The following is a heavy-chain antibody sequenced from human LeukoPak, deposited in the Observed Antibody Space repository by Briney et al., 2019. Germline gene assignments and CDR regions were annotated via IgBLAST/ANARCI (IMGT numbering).Heavy chain of an antibody. Sequence: GGSLRLSCAASGFTFSSYGMHWVRQAPGKGLEWVAVIWYDGSNKYYADSVKGRFTISRDNSKNTLYLQMNSLRAEGTAVYYCAKGGQYSSSSGFGYWGQGTLVTVSS. V-gene: IGHV3-33*06. CDR3: AKGGQYSSSSGFGY. D-gene: IGHD6-6*01. CDR1: GFTFSSYG. CDR2: IWYDGSNK. J-gene: IGHJ4*02.